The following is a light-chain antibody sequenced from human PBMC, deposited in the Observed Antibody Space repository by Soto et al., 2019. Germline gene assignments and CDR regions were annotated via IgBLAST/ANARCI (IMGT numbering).Light chain of an antibody. J-gene: IGKJ3*01. CDR1: PSVLYSSNNKNY. Sequence: DIVMTQSPDSLSVSLGERATINCKSSPSVLYSSNNKNYLAWYQQKPGQPPKLLIYCASTRESGVPDRFSGSGSGTDFTLTISSLQAEDVAVYSCQQYYSTPKTFGPGTKVDI. CDR3: QQYYSTPKT. CDR2: CAS. V-gene: IGKV4-1*01.